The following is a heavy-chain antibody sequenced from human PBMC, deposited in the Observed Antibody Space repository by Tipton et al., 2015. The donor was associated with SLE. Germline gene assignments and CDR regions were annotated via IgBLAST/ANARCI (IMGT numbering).Heavy chain of an antibody. D-gene: IGHD2-2*01. V-gene: IGHV6-1*01. CDR3: ARVLGTGSRGVDY. CDR2: TYYRSKWYS. Sequence: GLVKPSQTLSLTCAISGDSVSSNSAAWNWIRQSPSRGLEWLGRTYYRSKWYSDYAVSVKSRITINPDTSKNQFSLQLNSVTPEATAVDYCARVLGTGSRGVDYWGQGTLVTVSS. CDR1: GDSVSSNSAA. J-gene: IGHJ4*02.